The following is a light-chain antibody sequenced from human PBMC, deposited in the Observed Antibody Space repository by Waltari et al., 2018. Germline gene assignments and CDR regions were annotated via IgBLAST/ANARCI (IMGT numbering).Light chain of an antibody. V-gene: IGKV3-20*01. CDR3: QHYVRLPVA. CDR2: GAS. CDR1: QSVGRT. J-gene: IGKJ1*01. Sequence: EIVLTQSPGTLSLSPGERANLSCRASQSVGRTLAWYQQKPGQAPRLLIYGASNRATGTPDRFSGSGSGTYFSRTISRLDPADLAVYYCQHYVRLPVAFGQGTTVEIK.